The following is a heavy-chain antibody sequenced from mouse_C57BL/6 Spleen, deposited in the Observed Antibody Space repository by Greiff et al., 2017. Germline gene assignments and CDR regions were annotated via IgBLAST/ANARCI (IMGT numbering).Heavy chain of an antibody. CDR3: ARSRLLGDY. D-gene: IGHD2-13*01. J-gene: IGHJ2*01. CDR2: IYPSDSET. Sequence: VQLQQPGAELVRPGSSVKLSCKASGYTFTSYWMDWVKQRPGQGLEWIGNIYPSDSETHYNQKFKDKATLTVDKSSSTAYMQLSSLTSEDSAVYYCARSRLLGDYWGQGTTLTVSS. CDR1: GYTFTSYW. V-gene: IGHV1-61*01.